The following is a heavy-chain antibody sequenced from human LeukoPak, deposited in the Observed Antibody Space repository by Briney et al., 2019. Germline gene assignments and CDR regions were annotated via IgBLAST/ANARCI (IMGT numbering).Heavy chain of an antibody. CDR3: ARWAPYDILTGYYPQPVDY. CDR1: GYTFTSYY. Sequence: GASVKVSCKASGYTFTSYYMHWVRQAPGQGLEWMGIINPSGGSTSYAQKLQGRVTMTTDTSTSTAYMELRSLRSDDTAVYYCARWAPYDILTGYYPQPVDYWGQGTLVTVSS. D-gene: IGHD3-9*01. J-gene: IGHJ4*02. V-gene: IGHV1-46*01. CDR2: INPSGGST.